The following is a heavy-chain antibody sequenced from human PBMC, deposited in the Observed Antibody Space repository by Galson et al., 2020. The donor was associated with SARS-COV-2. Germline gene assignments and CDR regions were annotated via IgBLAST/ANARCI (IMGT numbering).Heavy chain of an antibody. CDR3: TRGHQGVVPRPVLGLGPFYSFYYMDV. Sequence: SQTLSLTCAVYGGSFSGYSWTWIRQAPGKGLEWPGEINYGGDTNYSPSLRSRVTLSLDTSKNQFSLKLRSVSAADSALYYRTRGHQGVVPRPVLGLGPFYSFYYMDVWGKGTSVTVSS. D-gene: IGHD2-15*01. J-gene: IGHJ6*03. CDR1: GGSFSGYS. V-gene: IGHV4-34*01. CDR2: INYGGDT.